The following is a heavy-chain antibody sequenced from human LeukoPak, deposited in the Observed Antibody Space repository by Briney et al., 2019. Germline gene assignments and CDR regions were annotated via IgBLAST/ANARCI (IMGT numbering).Heavy chain of an antibody. CDR3: ARDRDYGEPFDY. CDR2: ISSSSSYI. J-gene: IGHJ4*02. Sequence: GGSLRLSCAASGFTFSSYSMNWVRQAPGKGLEWVSSISSSSSYIYYADSVKGRFTISRDNAKNSLYLQMNSLRAEDTPVYYCARDRDYGEPFDYWGQGTLVTVSS. CDR1: GFTFSSYS. D-gene: IGHD4-17*01. V-gene: IGHV3-21*01.